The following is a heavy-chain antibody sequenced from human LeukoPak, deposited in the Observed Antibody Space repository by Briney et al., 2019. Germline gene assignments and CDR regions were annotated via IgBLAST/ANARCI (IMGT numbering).Heavy chain of an antibody. CDR1: GFTFSSYS. CDR2: ISSSSSYI. V-gene: IGHV3-21*01. CDR3: ARDLSSWYHYFDY. D-gene: IGHD6-13*01. J-gene: IGHJ4*02. Sequence: GGSLRLSCAASGFTFSSYSMNWVRQAPGKGLEWVSSISSSSSYIYYAVSVKGRFTISRDNAKNSLYLQMNSLRAEDTAVYYCARDLSSWYHYFDYWGQGTLVTVSS.